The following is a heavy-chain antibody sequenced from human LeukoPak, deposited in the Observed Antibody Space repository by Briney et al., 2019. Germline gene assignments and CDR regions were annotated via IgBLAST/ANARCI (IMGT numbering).Heavy chain of an antibody. J-gene: IGHJ4*02. CDR1: GGSISSGGYY. Sequence: SQTLSLTCTVSGGSISSGGYYWSWIRQHPGKGLEWIGYIYYSGSTNYNPSLKSRVTISVDTSKNQFSLKLSSVTAADTAVYYCARWLRSKGYFDYWGQGTLVTVSS. V-gene: IGHV4-31*08. CDR2: IYYSGST. CDR3: ARWLRSKGYFDY. D-gene: IGHD5-12*01.